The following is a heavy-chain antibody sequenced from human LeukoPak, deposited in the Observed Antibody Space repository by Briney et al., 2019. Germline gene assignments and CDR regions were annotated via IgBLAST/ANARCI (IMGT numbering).Heavy chain of an antibody. Sequence: PGGSLRLSCAASGFTFSSYWMHWVRQTPGRGLVWVARINTDGTIIDYADSVQGRFTISRDNAKNTLYLQMNSLRAEDTAVYYCARDAHEAVAGPGLDYWGQGTLVTVSS. CDR3: ARDAHEAVAGPGLDY. V-gene: IGHV3-74*01. CDR1: GFTFSSYW. J-gene: IGHJ4*02. D-gene: IGHD6-19*01. CDR2: INTDGTII.